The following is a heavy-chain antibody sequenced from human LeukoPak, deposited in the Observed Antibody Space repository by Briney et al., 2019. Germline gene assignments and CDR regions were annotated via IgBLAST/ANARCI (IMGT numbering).Heavy chain of an antibody. CDR1: GFTFSSYS. Sequence: PGGSLGLSCAASGFTFSSYSMNWVRQAPGKGLEWVSSISSSSSYIYYADSVKGRFTISRDNAKNSLYLQMNSLRAGDTAVYYCAKDKTYDDFWSGHDAFDIWGQGTMVTVSS. J-gene: IGHJ3*02. V-gene: IGHV3-21*04. D-gene: IGHD3-3*01. CDR2: ISSSSSYI. CDR3: AKDKTYDDFWSGHDAFDI.